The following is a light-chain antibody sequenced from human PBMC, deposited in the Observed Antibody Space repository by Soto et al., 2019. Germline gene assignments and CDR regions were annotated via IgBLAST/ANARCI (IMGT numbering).Light chain of an antibody. J-gene: IGKJ5*01. CDR1: QSIRTS. CDR3: QQRNVWPPIT. CDR2: DAS. V-gene: IGKV3-11*01. Sequence: EVVLTQSPATLSLSPGERATLSCRASQSIRTSLAWYQQKPGQAPRLVIFDASNRANGVPARFGGSGSGTDFTLTINSLEPEDFAVYYGQQRNVWPPITFSQGTRLEIK.